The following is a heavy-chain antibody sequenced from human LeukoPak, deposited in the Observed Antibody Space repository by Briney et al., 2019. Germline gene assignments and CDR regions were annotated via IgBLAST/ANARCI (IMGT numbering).Heavy chain of an antibody. Sequence: GGSLRLPYAASGFTFSSYGMNWVRQAPGKGLEWVAVISYDGSNKYYADSVKGRFTISRDNSKNTLFVQMSSLRAEDTAVYYCARGEYYSDTSSYFDYWGQGTLVTVSS. CDR2: ISYDGSNK. CDR1: GFTFSSYG. V-gene: IGHV3-30*03. J-gene: IGHJ4*02. D-gene: IGHD3-22*01. CDR3: ARGEYYSDTSSYFDY.